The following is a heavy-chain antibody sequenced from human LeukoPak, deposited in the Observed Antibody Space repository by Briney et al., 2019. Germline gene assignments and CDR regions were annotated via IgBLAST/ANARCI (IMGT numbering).Heavy chain of an antibody. CDR3: ARRDYDSSGNYYYVDV. CDR2: IYPSDSDT. Sequence: GESLKISCKGSGFRFTNYWIGWVRQMPGKGLEWMGSIYPSDSDTRYSPSFHGQVTISADKSINTAYLQWSSLKASDTAMYYCARRDYDSSGNYYYVDVWGKGTTVTISS. V-gene: IGHV5-51*01. D-gene: IGHD3-22*01. J-gene: IGHJ6*03. CDR1: GFRFTNYW.